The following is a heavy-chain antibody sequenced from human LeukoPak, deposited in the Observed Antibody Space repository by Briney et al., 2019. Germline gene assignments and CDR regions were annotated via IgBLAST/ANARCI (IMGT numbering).Heavy chain of an antibody. CDR3: VKRVRYGSGTYYFDY. V-gene: IGHV3-23*01. J-gene: IGHJ4*02. Sequence: GGSMRLSCAASGFTFSSYGMSWVRQAPGKGLEWVSAISGSGGSTYYADSVKGRFTISRDNSKNTLYLQMNSLTVEDTALYYCVKRVRYGSGTYYFDYWGQGTLVTVSS. CDR2: ISGSGGST. CDR1: GFTFSSYG. D-gene: IGHD3-10*01.